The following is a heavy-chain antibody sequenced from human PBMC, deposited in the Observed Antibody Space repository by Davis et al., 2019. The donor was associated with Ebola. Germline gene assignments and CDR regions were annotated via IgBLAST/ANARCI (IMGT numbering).Heavy chain of an antibody. CDR1: GFIFSSYW. CDR2: IKHDGSEK. V-gene: IGHV3-7*01. J-gene: IGHJ4*02. CDR3: ARRGGDLLSPFGY. D-gene: IGHD3-10*01. Sequence: GGSLRLSCAASGFIFSSYWMSWVRQAPGKGLEWVANIKHDGSEKDYVDSVKCRFTISRDNAKNSLYLQMNSLRAEDTAMYFCARRGGDLLSPFGYWGQGALVTVSS.